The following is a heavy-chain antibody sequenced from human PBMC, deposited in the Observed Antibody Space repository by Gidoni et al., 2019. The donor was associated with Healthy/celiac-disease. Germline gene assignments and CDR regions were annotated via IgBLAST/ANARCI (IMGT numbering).Heavy chain of an antibody. Sequence: QVQLQESGPGLVKPSPTLSLPCTVSGGSISSGGYYWSWIRQHPGKGLEWIGYIYYSGSTYYNPSLKSRVTISVDTSKNQFSLKLSSVTAADTAVYYCARGRYSYFSDYWGQGTLVTVSS. D-gene: IGHD5-18*01. V-gene: IGHV4-31*03. CDR2: IYYSGST. J-gene: IGHJ4*02. CDR1: GGSISSGGYY. CDR3: ARGRYSYFSDY.